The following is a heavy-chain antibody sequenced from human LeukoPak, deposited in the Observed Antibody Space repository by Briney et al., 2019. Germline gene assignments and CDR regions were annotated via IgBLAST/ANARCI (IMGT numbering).Heavy chain of an antibody. Sequence: GGSLRLSCAASGFTFSSYAMSWVRQAPGKGLEGVSAISGSGGSTYYADSVKGRFTISRDNSKNTLYLQMNRLRSEDTAVYYGARALGYCSGGSCPHYYYYGMDGWGQGTTVTVSS. J-gene: IGHJ6*02. CDR3: ARALGYCSGGSCPHYYYYGMDG. V-gene: IGHV3-23*01. CDR1: GFTFSSYA. CDR2: ISGSGGST. D-gene: IGHD2-15*01.